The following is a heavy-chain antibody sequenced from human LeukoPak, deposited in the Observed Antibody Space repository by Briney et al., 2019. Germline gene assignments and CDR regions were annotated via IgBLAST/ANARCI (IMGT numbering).Heavy chain of an antibody. Sequence: GGSLRLSCAASGFTFSSYGMNWVRQAPGKGLEWVSYISDSSSTIYYADSVKGRLTISRDNAKNSLYLQMNSLRAEDTAVYYCARWGATGYGDFWGQGTLVTVSS. V-gene: IGHV3-48*03. CDR1: GFTFSSYG. CDR2: ISDSSSTI. J-gene: IGHJ4*02. CDR3: ARWGATGYGDF. D-gene: IGHD3-9*01.